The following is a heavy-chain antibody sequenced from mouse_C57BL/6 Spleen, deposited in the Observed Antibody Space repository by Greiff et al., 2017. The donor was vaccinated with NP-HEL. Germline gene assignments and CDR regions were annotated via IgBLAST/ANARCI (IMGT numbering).Heavy chain of an antibody. CDR1: GFTFSSYG. J-gene: IGHJ2*01. D-gene: IGHD2-1*01. V-gene: IGHV5-6*01. CDR3: ARQEIYYGNYYFDY. CDR2: ISSGGSYT. Sequence: EVQLVESGGDLVKPGGSLKLSCAASGFTFSSYGMSWVRQTPDTRLEWVATISSGGSYTYYPDSVKGRFTISRDNAKNTLYLQMSSLKSEDTAMYYCARQEIYYGNYYFDYWGQGTTLTVSS.